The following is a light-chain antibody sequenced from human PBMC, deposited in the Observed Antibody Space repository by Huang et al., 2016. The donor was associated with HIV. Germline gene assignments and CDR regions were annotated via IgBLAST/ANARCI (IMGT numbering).Light chain of an antibody. J-gene: IGKJ5*01. CDR3: QPRKYWPPIT. Sequence: ETVLTQSPATLSLSPGERATLSCRASQSVNSYLAWYQQKPGQTPRSLIYDASYRATGISARGSGSGSGTDVTLTSSSLEPEDFAVYYCQPRKYWPPITFGQGTRLEIK. V-gene: IGKV3-11*01. CDR1: QSVNSY. CDR2: DAS.